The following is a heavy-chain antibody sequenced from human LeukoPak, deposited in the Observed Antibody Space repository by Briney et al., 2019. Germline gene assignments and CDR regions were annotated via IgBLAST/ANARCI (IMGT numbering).Heavy chain of an antibody. D-gene: IGHD1-26*01. CDR2: IYIDGIT. CDR3: ARLFTRAWEYRYGMDV. Sequence: PSETLSLTCTVSGDSIRTDGSYWAWVRQPPGKGLEWIDSIYIDGITHYHSYLQSRVTLSIDTSKNHFSLRLTSVTAADTAVFYCARLFTRAWEYRYGMDVWGQGTAVTVSS. CDR1: GDSIRTDGSY. V-gene: IGHV4-39*02. J-gene: IGHJ6*02.